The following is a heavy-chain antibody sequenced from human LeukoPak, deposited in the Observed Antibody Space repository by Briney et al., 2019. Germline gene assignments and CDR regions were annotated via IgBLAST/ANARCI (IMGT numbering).Heavy chain of an antibody. CDR1: GYSISSGYY. J-gene: IGHJ4*02. CDR2: TYHSGST. CDR3: ATSNSGRYSEIDN. V-gene: IGHV4-38-2*02. Sequence: SDTLSLTCTVSGYSISSGYYWGWLRPPPGKGLEWIGSTYHSGSTYYNPSLQSRVTITVDTSKNKVSLELSLVISADTAVYYCATSNSGRYSEIDNWSQGTLVTVSS. D-gene: IGHD1-26*01.